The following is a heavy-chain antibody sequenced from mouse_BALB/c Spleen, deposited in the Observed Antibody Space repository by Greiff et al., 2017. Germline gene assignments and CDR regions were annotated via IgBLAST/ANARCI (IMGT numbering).Heavy chain of an antibody. Sequence: EVQLVESGGDLVKPGGSLKLSCAASGFTFSSYGMSWVRQTPDKRLEWVATISSGGSYTYYPDSVKGRFTISRDNAKNTLYLQMSSLRSEDTAMYYCARRNEGTAARGYFDYWGQGTTLTVSS. CDR3: ARRNEGTAARGYFDY. D-gene: IGHD1-2*01. V-gene: IGHV5-6*01. CDR1: GFTFSSYG. CDR2: ISSGGSYT. J-gene: IGHJ2*01.